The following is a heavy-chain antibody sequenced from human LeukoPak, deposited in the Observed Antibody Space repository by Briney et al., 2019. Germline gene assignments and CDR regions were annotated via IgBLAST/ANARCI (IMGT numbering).Heavy chain of an antibody. CDR1: GYTFTGYY. CDR2: INPNSGAT. Sequence: VKVSCKASGYTFTGYYMHWVRQAPGQGLEWMGWINPNSGATNFAQKFQGRVSMTRDTSISTAYMELSSLRSDDTAVYYCARADILTAYYTLDFWGQGTLVTVSS. D-gene: IGHD3-9*01. CDR3: ARADILTAYYTLDF. J-gene: IGHJ4*02. V-gene: IGHV1-2*02.